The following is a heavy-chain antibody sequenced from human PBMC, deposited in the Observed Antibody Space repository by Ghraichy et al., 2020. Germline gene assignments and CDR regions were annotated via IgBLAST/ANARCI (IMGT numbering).Heavy chain of an antibody. CDR3: ARAAGGDRNYYYYYGMDV. J-gene: IGHJ6*01. Sequence: VISYDGSNKYYADSVKGRFTISRDNSKNTLYLQMNSLRAADTAVYYCARAAGGDRNYYYYYGMDVW. CDR2: ISYDGSNK. V-gene: IGHV3-30-3*01. D-gene: IGHD2-21*02.